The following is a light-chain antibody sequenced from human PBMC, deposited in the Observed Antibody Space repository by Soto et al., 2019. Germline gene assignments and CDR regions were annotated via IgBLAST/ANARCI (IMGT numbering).Light chain of an antibody. CDR2: KAS. Sequence: ITHSPSTLSGSVGDRVTITCRASQTISSWLAWYQQKPGKAPKILIYKASSLESGVPSRFSGSGSGTEFTLTISSLQPDDFAAYYCQQYSTYTPRTFGQGTKVDIK. V-gene: IGKV1-5*03. J-gene: IGKJ1*01. CDR3: QQYSTYTPRT. CDR1: QTISSW.